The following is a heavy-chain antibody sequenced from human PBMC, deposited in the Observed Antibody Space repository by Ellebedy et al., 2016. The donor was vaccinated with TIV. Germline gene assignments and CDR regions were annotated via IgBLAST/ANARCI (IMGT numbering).Heavy chain of an antibody. CDR2: ISWNSGSI. Sequence: SLKISXAASGFTFDDYAMHWVRQAPGKGLEWVSGISWNSGSIGYADSVKGRFTISRDNAKNSLYLQMNSLRAEDTALYYCAKDGYSIGGRGGYGFDYWGQGTLVTVSS. D-gene: IGHD5-12*01. V-gene: IGHV3-9*01. CDR3: AKDGYSIGGRGGYGFDY. J-gene: IGHJ4*02. CDR1: GFTFDDYA.